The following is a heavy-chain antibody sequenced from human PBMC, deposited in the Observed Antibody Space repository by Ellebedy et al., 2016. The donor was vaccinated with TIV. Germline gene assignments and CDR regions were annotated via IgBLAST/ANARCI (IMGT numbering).Heavy chain of an antibody. D-gene: IGHD3-22*01. CDR2: IYYSGST. CDR1: GGSISTYY. CDR3: ATSYDRSGYYDDDAFDI. J-gene: IGHJ3*02. V-gene: IGHV4-59*01. Sequence: MPSETLSLTCTASGGSISTYYRSWIRQPPGKGLEWIGYIYYSGSTKYNTSLKSRVTMSVDTSKKQFSLNLSSVTAADTAVYYCATSYDRSGYYDDDAFDIWGQGTMVTVSS.